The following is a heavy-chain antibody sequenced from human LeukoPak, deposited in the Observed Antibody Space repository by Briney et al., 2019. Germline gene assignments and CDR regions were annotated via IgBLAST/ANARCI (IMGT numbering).Heavy chain of an antibody. CDR2: SSGSGIST. J-gene: IGHJ4*02. V-gene: IGHV3-23*01. Sequence: GGSLRLSCAASGFTFSSYAMSWVSQPPGKGMEWVSGSSGSGISTYYADSVKGRFTISRDNSKNTLYLQMNSLRAEDTAVYYCAKEPMTTVTFFDYWGQGTLVTVSS. D-gene: IGHD4-17*01. CDR1: GFTFSSYA. CDR3: AKEPMTTVTFFDY.